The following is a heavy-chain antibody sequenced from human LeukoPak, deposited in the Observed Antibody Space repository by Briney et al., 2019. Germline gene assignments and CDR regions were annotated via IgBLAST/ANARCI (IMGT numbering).Heavy chain of an antibody. D-gene: IGHD3-22*01. Sequence: PSETLSLTCTVSGGSISSYYWSWIRQPAGKGLEWIGRIYTSGSTNYNPSLKSRVTMSVDTSKNQFSLELSSVTAADTAVYYCARGGDYYDSSGYPSDYWGQGTLVTVSS. CDR2: IYTSGST. J-gene: IGHJ4*02. V-gene: IGHV4-4*07. CDR3: ARGGDYYDSSGYPSDY. CDR1: GGSISSYY.